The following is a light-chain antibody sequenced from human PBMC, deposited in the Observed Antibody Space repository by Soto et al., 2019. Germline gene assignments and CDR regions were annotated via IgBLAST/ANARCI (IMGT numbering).Light chain of an antibody. V-gene: IGKV3-20*01. CDR3: QQYGDSTLT. CDR2: GAS. J-gene: IGKJ4*01. Sequence: ENVLTQSPGTLSLSPGERATLSCRASQTVSGSYVAWYQQNPGQTPRLLIYGASSRATGIPHRFSGSGSGTDFTLTISRLEPEDFAVYHCQQYGDSTLTFGGGTKVEIK. CDR1: QTVSGSY.